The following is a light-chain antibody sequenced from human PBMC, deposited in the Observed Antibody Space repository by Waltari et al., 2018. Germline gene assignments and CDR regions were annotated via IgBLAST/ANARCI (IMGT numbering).Light chain of an antibody. Sequence: SYELPQPPSISVSPGQAATLTCSGDALPNQYAYWYRQKPGQAPLLLIYKDNERPSGISDRFSGSTSGTTATLTISAIQAEDEADYYCQSADKSGAYEVFGGGTRVSVL. CDR2: KDN. V-gene: IGLV3-25*03. CDR1: ALPNQY. CDR3: QSADKSGAYEV. J-gene: IGLJ2*01.